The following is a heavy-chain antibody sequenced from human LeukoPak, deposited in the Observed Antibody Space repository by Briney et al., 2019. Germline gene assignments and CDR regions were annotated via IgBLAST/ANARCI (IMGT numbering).Heavy chain of an antibody. V-gene: IGHV4-30-4*08. CDR3: ARDPLGYCSSTSCPPDN. CDR2: IYYSGST. CDR1: GGSISSGDYY. Sequence: PSQTLSLTCTVSGGSISSGDYYWSWIRQPPGKGLEWIGYIYYSGSTYYNPSLKSRVTISVDTSKNQFSLKLSSVTAADTAVYYCARDPLGYCSSTSCPPDNWGQGTLVTVSS. J-gene: IGHJ4*02. D-gene: IGHD2-2*01.